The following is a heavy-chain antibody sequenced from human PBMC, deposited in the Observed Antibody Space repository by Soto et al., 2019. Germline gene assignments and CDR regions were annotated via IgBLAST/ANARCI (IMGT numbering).Heavy chain of an antibody. J-gene: IGHJ5*02. CDR1: GGSISSSSTY. D-gene: IGHD2-2*01. Sequence: SETLSLTCTASGGSISSSSTYWGWIRQPPGKGLEWIGSIYHSGSSHYNPSLKSRVAISVDTSKNQFSLKVRSVTAADSAVYYCARHWIAGSAIPWGQGTLVTVSS. CDR3: ARHWIAGSAIP. CDR2: IYHSGSS. V-gene: IGHV4-39*01.